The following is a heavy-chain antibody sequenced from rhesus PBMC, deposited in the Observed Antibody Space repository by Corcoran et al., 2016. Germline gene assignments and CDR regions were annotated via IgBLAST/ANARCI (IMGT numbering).Heavy chain of an antibody. V-gene: IGHV4-169*01. CDR3: ARGLGLLAAGGFDY. D-gene: IGHD6-13*01. CDR2: IDGSGSST. CDR1: GGSISSSY. Sequence: QLQLQESGPGLVKPSETLSVTCAVSGGSISSSYWSWIRQAPGKGLEWIGYIDGSGSSTNYNPSRKSRVTLSVDTSKNQLSLKLSSVTTADTAVYYCARGLGLLAAGGFDYWGQGVLVTVSS. J-gene: IGHJ4*01.